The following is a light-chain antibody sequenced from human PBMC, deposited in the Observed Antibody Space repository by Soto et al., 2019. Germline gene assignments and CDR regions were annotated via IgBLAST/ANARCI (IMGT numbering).Light chain of an antibody. CDR2: GAS. J-gene: IGKJ2*01. V-gene: IGKV3-20*01. CDR3: QQYGSSPLYT. CDR1: QSVSSRY. Sequence: EVVLTQSPGTLSLSPGERATLSCRASQSVSSRYLAWYQQKPGQAPRLLIYGASSRATGIPDRFSGSESGTDFTLTISSLEPEDFAVYYCQQYGSSPLYTFGQGTKLEIK.